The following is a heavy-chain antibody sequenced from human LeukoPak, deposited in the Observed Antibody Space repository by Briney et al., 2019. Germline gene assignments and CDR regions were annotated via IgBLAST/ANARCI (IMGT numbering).Heavy chain of an antibody. V-gene: IGHV3-23*01. CDR2: ISGGAENT. CDR1: GFIFSNFG. D-gene: IGHD3-16*01. J-gene: IGHJ4*02. Sequence: GGSLRLSCAASGFIFSNFGMSWVRQAPGKGPEWVSTISGGAENTHYADSVNGRSTISRDNSKNSMWLQMSSLRVEDTAVYHCARDVGGPMFDYWGQGILVTVSS. CDR3: ARDVGGPMFDY.